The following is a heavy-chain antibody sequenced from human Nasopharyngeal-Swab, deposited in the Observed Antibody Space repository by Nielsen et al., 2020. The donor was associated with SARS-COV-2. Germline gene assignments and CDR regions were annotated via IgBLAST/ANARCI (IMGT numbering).Heavy chain of an antibody. CDR3: ARDQGSSWYTYYYYYGRDV. V-gene: IGHV3-30-3*01. Sequence: GESLKISCAASGFTFSRYAMHWVRQAPGKGLEWVAVISYDGSKKYYADSVKGRFTISRDNSKNTLYLQMNSLRAEDTAVYYCARDQGSSWYTYYYYYGRDVWGQGTTVTVAS. CDR1: GFTFSRYA. J-gene: IGHJ6*02. D-gene: IGHD6-13*01. CDR2: ISYDGSKK.